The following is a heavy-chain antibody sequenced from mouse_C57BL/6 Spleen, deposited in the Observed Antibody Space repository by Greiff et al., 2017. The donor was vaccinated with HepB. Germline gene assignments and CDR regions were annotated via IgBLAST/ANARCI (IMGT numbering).Heavy chain of an antibody. V-gene: IGHV1-50*01. CDR1: GYTFTSYW. Sequence: QVQLQQSGAELVKPGASVKLSCKASGYTFTSYWMQWVKQRPGQGLEWIGEIDPSDSYTNYNQKFKGKATLTVDTSSSTAYMQLSSLTSEDSAVYYCEVYGNYRYAMDYWGQGTSVTVSS. D-gene: IGHD2-1*01. J-gene: IGHJ4*01. CDR2: IDPSDSYT. CDR3: EVYGNYRYAMDY.